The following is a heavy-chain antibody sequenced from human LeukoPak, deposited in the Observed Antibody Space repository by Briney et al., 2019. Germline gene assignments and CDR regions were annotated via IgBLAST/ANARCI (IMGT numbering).Heavy chain of an antibody. D-gene: IGHD2-2*01. CDR1: GYSISSGYY. V-gene: IGHV4-38-2*02. Sequence: SETLSLTCTVSGYSISSGYYWGWIRQPPGKGLEWIGRIYHSGSTYYNPSLKSRVTISVDTSKNQFSLKLSSVTAADTAVYYCARLYCSSTSCAHPPTPIDAFDIWGQGTMVTVSS. CDR3: ARLYCSSTSCAHPPTPIDAFDI. CDR2: IYHSGST. J-gene: IGHJ3*02.